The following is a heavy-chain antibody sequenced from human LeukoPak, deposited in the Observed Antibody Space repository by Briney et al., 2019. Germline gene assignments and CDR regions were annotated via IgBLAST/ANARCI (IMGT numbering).Heavy chain of an antibody. CDR3: ASNGVYYYDSSGYSH. V-gene: IGHV1-69*13. CDR2: IIPIFGTA. CDR1: GGTFSSYA. Sequence: ASVKVSCKASGGTFSSYAISWVRQAPGQGLEWMGGIIPIFGTANYAQKFQGRVTITADESTSTAYMELSSLRSEDTAVFYCASNGVYYYDSSGYSHWGQGTLVTVSS. D-gene: IGHD3-22*01. J-gene: IGHJ4*02.